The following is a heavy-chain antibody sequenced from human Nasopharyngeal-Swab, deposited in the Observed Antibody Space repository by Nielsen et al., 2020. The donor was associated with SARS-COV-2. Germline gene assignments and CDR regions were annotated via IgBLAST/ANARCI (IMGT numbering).Heavy chain of an antibody. D-gene: IGHD3-3*01. CDR3: AKSPEFRPIFGVVTARLGMDV. J-gene: IGHJ6*02. Sequence: WIRQPPGKGLEWVAVISYDGSNKYYADSVKGRFTISRDNSKNTLYLQMNSLRAEDTAVYYCAKSPEFRPIFGVVTARLGMDVWGQGTTVTVSS. V-gene: IGHV3-30*18. CDR2: ISYDGSNK.